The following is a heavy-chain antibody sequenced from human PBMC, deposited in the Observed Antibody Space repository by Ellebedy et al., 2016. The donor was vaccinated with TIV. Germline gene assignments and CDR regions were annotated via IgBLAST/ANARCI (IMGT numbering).Heavy chain of an antibody. CDR3: ARERGYSYGYSDY. J-gene: IGHJ4*02. Sequence: GESLKISCAASECTFSSYWMHWVRQAPGKGLVWVSRINSDGSSTSYADSVKGRFTISRDNAKNTLYLQMNSLRAEDTAVYYCARERGYSYGYSDYWGQGTLVTVSS. V-gene: IGHV3-74*01. CDR1: ECTFSSYW. D-gene: IGHD5-18*01. CDR2: INSDGSST.